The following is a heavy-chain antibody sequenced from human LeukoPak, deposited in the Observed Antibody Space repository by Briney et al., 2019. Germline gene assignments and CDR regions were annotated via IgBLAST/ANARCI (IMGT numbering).Heavy chain of an antibody. V-gene: IGHV3-15*01. D-gene: IGHD2-15*01. Sequence: GGSLRLSCAASGFTFGNAWMNWVRQAPGKGLEWVGRTKTKQDGGTTDYATPVKGRFTISRDDSRNTLYLQMNSLRTDDTAIYYCTAIREYCDSAGCYSPYFYYYMDVWGKGTTVAVSS. CDR2: TKTKQDGGTT. CDR3: TAIREYCDSAGCYSPYFYYYMDV. J-gene: IGHJ6*03. CDR1: GFTFGNAW.